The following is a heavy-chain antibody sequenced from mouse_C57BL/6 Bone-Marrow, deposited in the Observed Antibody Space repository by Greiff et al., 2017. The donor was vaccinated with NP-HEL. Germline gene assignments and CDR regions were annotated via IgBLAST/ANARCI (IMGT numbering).Heavy chain of an antibody. Sequence: VQLQQSGPVLVKPGASVKMSCKASGYTFTDYYMNWVKQSHGKSLEWIGFINPYNGGTSYNQKFKGKATLTVDKSSSTAYMELNSLTSEDSAFYYCARSLYYYGSSYGFAYWGQGTLVTVSA. CDR2: INPYNGGT. CDR3: ARSLYYYGSSYGFAY. V-gene: IGHV1-19*01. D-gene: IGHD1-1*01. J-gene: IGHJ3*01. CDR1: GYTFTDYY.